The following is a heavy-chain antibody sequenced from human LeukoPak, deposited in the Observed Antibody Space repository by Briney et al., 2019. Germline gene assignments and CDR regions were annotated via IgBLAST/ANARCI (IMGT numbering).Heavy chain of an antibody. CDR1: GFTFSSYS. Sequence: GGSLRLSCAASGFTFSSYSMNWVRQAPGKGLEWVSSISSSSSYIYYADSVKGRFTISRDNAKNSLYLQMNSLRAEDTAVYYCARVIGVGYYDSSGYMDYWGQGTLVTVSS. D-gene: IGHD3-22*01. CDR3: ARVIGVGYYDSSGYMDY. CDR2: ISSSSSYI. J-gene: IGHJ4*02. V-gene: IGHV3-21*01.